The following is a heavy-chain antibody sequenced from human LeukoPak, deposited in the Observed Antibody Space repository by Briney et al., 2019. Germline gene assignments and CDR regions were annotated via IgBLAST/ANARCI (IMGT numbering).Heavy chain of an antibody. Sequence: SETLSLTCAVYGGSFSGYYWSWIRQSPGKGLEWIGEINHSGSTNYNPSLKSRVTMSVDTSKNQFSLKLSSVTAADTAVYYCASRNGAYFDYWGQGTLVTVSS. D-gene: IGHD5-24*01. V-gene: IGHV4-34*01. CDR2: INHSGST. CDR1: GGSFSGYY. CDR3: ASRNGAYFDY. J-gene: IGHJ4*02.